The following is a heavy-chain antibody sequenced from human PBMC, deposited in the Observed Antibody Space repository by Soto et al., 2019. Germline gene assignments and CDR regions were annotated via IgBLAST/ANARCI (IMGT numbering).Heavy chain of an antibody. Sequence: QVQLVQSGADVKKPGASVKVSCKTSGYTFSGYFMHWLRQAPGQGLEWVGWMNPNSGGTDYAQNFRGRVSMTWDTSISTAYMELSRLRSDDTAIYYCARGYYSSSWRVFDYWGQGTLVTVSS. CDR1: GYTFSGYF. CDR3: ARGYYSSSWRVFDY. J-gene: IGHJ4*02. D-gene: IGHD6-13*01. V-gene: IGHV1-2*02. CDR2: MNPNSGGT.